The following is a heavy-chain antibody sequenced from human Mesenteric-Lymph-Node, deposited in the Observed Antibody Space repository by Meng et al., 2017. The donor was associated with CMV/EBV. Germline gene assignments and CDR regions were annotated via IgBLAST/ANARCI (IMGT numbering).Heavy chain of an antibody. D-gene: IGHD2-15*01. J-gene: IGHJ4*02. CDR1: GGSFSGYY. V-gene: IGHV4-34*01. CDR3: ARGSDIPVNNY. Sequence: QVQLQQWGAGLLKPSETLSLTCAVYGGSFSGYYGSWIRQPPGKGLEWIGEINHSGVPNYNPSLKSRVTISLDRSKNQFSLKLSSVTTEDTAVYYRARGSDIPVNNYWGQGTLVTVSS. CDR2: INHSGVP.